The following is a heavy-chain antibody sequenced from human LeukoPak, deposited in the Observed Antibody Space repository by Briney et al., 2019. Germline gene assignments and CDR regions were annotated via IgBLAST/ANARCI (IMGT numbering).Heavy chain of an antibody. Sequence: SETLSLTCTVSGGSISSYYWSWIRQPAGKGLEWIGRIYTSGSTNYNPSLKSRVTMSVDTSKSQFSLKLSSVTAADTAVYYCARVGVGYSSSWHFDYWGQGTLVTVSS. V-gene: IGHV4-4*07. CDR2: IYTSGST. D-gene: IGHD6-13*01. CDR3: ARVGVGYSSSWHFDY. J-gene: IGHJ4*02. CDR1: GGSISSYY.